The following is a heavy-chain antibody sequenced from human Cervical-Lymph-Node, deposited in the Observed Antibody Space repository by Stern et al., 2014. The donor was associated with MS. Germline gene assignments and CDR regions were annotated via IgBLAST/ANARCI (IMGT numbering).Heavy chain of an antibody. CDR2: IIPLFGTT. CDR1: GGTSNYA. V-gene: IGHV1-69*06. J-gene: IGHJ5*02. Sequence: VQLVESGAEVRKPGSSGKVSCKASGGTSNYAISWVRQAPGQGLEWMGGIIPLFGTTHYAQKFQGRVTITADKSTGTSFMELRSLTSKDTAIYYCARDLGVGPSASWGQGTLVTVSS. CDR3: ARDLGVGPSAS. D-gene: IGHD1-26*01.